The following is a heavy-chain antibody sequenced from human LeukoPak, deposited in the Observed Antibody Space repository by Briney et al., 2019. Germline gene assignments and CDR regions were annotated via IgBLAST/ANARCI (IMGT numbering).Heavy chain of an antibody. D-gene: IGHD2-15*01. J-gene: IGHJ5*02. Sequence: PSQTLSLTCTVSGGSISSGSYYWSWIRQPAGKGLEWIGRIYTSGSTNYNPSLKSRVTISVDTSKNQFSLKLSSVTAAATAVYYCARDIVVVTPGWSDPWGQGTLVTVSS. V-gene: IGHV4-61*02. CDR1: GGSISSGSYY. CDR2: IYTSGST. CDR3: ARDIVVVTPGWSDP.